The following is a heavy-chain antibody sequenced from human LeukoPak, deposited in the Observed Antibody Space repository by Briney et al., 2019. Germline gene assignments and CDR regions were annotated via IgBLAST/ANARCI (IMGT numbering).Heavy chain of an antibody. CDR2: ITWNSGSI. CDR1: GFTFYDYA. V-gene: IGHV3-9*01. J-gene: IGHJ4*02. CDR3: VRGAAYFDY. D-gene: IGHD1-26*01. Sequence: GRSLRLSCAASGFTFYDYATHWVRQVPGKGLECVSGITWNSGSIGYVDSVKGRFTISRDNAKNSMYLQMNSLRAEDTAVYYCVRGAAYFDYWGQGILVTVSS.